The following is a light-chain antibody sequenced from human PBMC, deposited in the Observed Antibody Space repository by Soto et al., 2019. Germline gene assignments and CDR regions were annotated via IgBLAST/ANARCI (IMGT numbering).Light chain of an antibody. J-gene: IGLJ1*01. CDR1: STDVNGHNY. V-gene: IGLV2-14*01. CDR2: EVT. Sequence: QSALTQPASVSGSPGQSITISCTGTSTDVNGHNYVSWYQQHPGKAPKVIIYEVTNRPSGISHRFSGSKSGNTASLTISGLQAEDEADYYCCSYAGSYTFYVFGTGTKVTV. CDR3: CSYAGSYTFYV.